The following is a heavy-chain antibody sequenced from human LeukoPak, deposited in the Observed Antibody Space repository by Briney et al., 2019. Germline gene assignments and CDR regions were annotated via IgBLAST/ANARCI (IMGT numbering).Heavy chain of an antibody. Sequence: GGSLRLSCAPSGFTFSNYWVHWVRQAPGKGLIWVSRINSDGSRTGYADSVKGRFTISRDNDKNTLYLQMNSLRAEDTAVYYCARANYDSSGYYDAFDIWGQGTMFTGSS. CDR3: ARANYDSSGYYDAFDI. CDR1: GFTFSNYW. J-gene: IGHJ3*02. D-gene: IGHD3-22*01. V-gene: IGHV3-74*01. CDR2: INSDGSRT.